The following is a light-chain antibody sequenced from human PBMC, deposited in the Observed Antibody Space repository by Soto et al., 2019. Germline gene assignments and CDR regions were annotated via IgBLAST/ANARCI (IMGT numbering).Light chain of an antibody. V-gene: IGKV3-20*01. J-gene: IGKJ5*01. Sequence: EIVLAQSPGTLSLSPGERATLSCRASQSVTNSFLAWYQQKPGQAPRLLIYGASRRATGIPDRFTGSGSGTDFTLTISRLEPEDFAVYYCQQYSTSPTFGEGTRLEIK. CDR1: QSVTNSF. CDR3: QQYSTSPT. CDR2: GAS.